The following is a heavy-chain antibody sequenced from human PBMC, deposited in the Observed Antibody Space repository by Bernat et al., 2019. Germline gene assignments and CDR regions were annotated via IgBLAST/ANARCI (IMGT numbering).Heavy chain of an antibody. CDR3: ARVTMIHQNYYYYYGMDV. D-gene: IGHD3-22*01. CDR2: IYHSGST. J-gene: IGHJ6*02. V-gene: IGHV4-4*02. CDR1: GGSISSSNW. Sequence: QVQLQESGPGLVKPSGTLSLTCAVSGGSISSSNWWSWVRQPPGKGLEWIGEIYHSGSTNYNPSLKSRVTISVDTSKNQFSLKLSSVTAADTAVYYCARVTMIHQNYYYYYGMDVWGQGTTVTVSS.